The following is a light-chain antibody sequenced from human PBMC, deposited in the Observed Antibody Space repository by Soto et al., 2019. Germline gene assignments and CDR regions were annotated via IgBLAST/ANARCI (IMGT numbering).Light chain of an antibody. CDR1: QSVSSY. CDR3: QQYNNWPVWT. CDR2: DAS. Sequence: EIVLTQSPATLSLSPGERATLSCRASQSVSSYLAWYQQKPGQAPRLLIYDASNRATGIPARFSGSGSGTEFTLTISSLQSEDFAVYYCQQYNNWPVWTFGQGTKVDIK. V-gene: IGKV3-15*01. J-gene: IGKJ1*01.